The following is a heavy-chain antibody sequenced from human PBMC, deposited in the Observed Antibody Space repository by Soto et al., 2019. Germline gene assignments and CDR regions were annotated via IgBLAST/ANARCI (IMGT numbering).Heavy chain of an antibody. CDR1: GGSISSSSYY. J-gene: IGHJ6*02. D-gene: IGHD2-2*01. Sequence: SETLSLTCTVSGGSISSSSYYWGWIRQPPGKGLEWIGSIYYSGSTYYNPSLKSRVTISVDTSKNQFSLKLSSVTAADTAGYYCARHPGYSSSTSCTGDGMGVWGQGTTVT. CDR3: ARHPGYSSSTSCTGDGMGV. CDR2: IYYSGST. V-gene: IGHV4-39*01.